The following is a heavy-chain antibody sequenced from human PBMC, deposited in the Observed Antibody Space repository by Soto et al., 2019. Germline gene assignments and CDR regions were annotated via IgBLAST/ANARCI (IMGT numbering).Heavy chain of an antibody. V-gene: IGHV5-51*01. CDR1: GYSFTTYW. J-gene: IGHJ4*02. CDR3: ARKDIAGKSVDF. CDR2: IYPGDSDT. Sequence: PGESLKISCKASGYSFTTYWIGLVRQMPGKGLEWMGIIYPGDSDTRYSPSFQGQVTISADKSISTAYLQWSSLKASDSAMFYCARKDIAGKSVDFWGQGPLVTV. D-gene: IGHD6-13*01.